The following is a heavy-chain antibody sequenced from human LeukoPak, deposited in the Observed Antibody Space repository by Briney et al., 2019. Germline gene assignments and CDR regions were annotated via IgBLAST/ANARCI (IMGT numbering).Heavy chain of an antibody. Sequence: GGSLRLSWAASGCTFSSYSRNWVRQARGKGLEGGSTITSSSGYIFYADSVNGRFTISIENARKSLYLPMNPLRAEDTAVHYCGSVSGGNSDAAFDIWGHGTMVTVSS. V-gene: IGHV3-21*01. CDR1: GCTFSSYS. CDR2: ITSSSGYI. CDR3: GSVSGGNSDAAFDI. D-gene: IGHD4-23*01. J-gene: IGHJ3*02.